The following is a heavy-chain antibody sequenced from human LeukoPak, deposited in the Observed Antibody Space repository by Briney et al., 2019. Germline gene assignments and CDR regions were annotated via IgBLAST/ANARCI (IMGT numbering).Heavy chain of an antibody. D-gene: IGHD3-22*01. V-gene: IGHV3-11*01. CDR2: ISTYATTI. CDR3: ARVPYYYDSSAYYHPLYYFDY. CDR1: GFTFNDFY. J-gene: IGHJ4*02. Sequence: GGSLRLSCAASGFTFNDFYMSWIRQAPGKGLEWVSYISTYATTIYYADSVKGRFTISRDNAKNSLFLQMSSLRVEDTAVYYCARVPYYYDSSAYYHPLYYFDYWGQGTLVTVSS.